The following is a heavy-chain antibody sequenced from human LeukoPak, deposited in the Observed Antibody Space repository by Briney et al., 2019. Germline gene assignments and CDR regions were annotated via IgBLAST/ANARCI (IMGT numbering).Heavy chain of an antibody. CDR1: GFTFTSYS. CDR2: ISGGGGSA. D-gene: IGHD1-26*01. CDR3: AKGGKWDVTPFDY. J-gene: IGHJ4*02. V-gene: IGHV3-23*01. Sequence: GGSLRLSCAASGFTFTSYSMNWVRQAPGKGLEWVSTISGGGGSAYYADSVKGRLTISRDNSKNTLYLQVNSLRAEDTAVYYCAKGGKWDVTPFDYWGQGTLVTVSS.